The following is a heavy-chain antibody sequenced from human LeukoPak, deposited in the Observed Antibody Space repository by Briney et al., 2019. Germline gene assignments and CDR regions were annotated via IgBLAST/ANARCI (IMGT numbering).Heavy chain of an antibody. D-gene: IGHD3-22*01. Sequence: GASVTVSCKASGGTFSSYAISWVRQAPGQGLEWMGRIIPILGIANYAQKFQGRVTITADKSTSTAYMELSSLRSEDTAVYYCARGGAYYDIGADWFDPWGQGTLVTVSS. CDR1: GGTFSSYA. CDR2: IIPILGIA. CDR3: ARGGAYYDIGADWFDP. J-gene: IGHJ5*02. V-gene: IGHV1-69*04.